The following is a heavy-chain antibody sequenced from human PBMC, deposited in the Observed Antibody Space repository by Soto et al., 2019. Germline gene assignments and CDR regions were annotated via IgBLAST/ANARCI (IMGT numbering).Heavy chain of an antibody. CDR1: GGSISSYY. J-gene: IGHJ4*02. D-gene: IGHD5-12*01. CDR3: ARQHIVATVGGFGFDY. V-gene: IGHV4-59*08. Sequence: SETLSLTCTVSGGSISSYYWSWIRQPPGKGLEWIGYIYYSGSTNYNPSLKSRVTISVDTSKNQFSLKLSSVTAADTAVYYCARQHIVATVGGFGFDYWGQGTLVTVSS. CDR2: IYYSGST.